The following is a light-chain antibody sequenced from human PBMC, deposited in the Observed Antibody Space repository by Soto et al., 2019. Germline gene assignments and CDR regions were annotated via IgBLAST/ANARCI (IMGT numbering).Light chain of an antibody. CDR2: GTS. V-gene: IGKV3-15*01. Sequence: EIVMPQSPATLSVSPGERATLSCRASQSVNSNLGWYQQKPGQAPRLLIYGTSTRATGIPARFSGSGSGTEFALTISSLQSEDFAVYYCQQYYNWPYTFGQGTKLEIK. CDR3: QQYYNWPYT. CDR1: QSVNSN. J-gene: IGKJ2*01.